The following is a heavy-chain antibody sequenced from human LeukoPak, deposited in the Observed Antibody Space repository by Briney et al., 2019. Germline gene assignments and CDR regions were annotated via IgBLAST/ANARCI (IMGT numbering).Heavy chain of an antibody. J-gene: IGHJ5*02. CDR3: ARGEEADIVVVPAAKGPWFDP. Sequence: ASVKVSCKASGYTFTSYDINWVRQATGQGLEWMGWMNPNSGNTGYAQKFQGRVTMTRNTSISTAYMELSSLRSEDTAVYYCARGEEADIVVVPAAKGPWFDPWGQGTLVTVSS. CDR2: MNPNSGNT. D-gene: IGHD2-2*01. V-gene: IGHV1-8*01. CDR1: GYTFTSYD.